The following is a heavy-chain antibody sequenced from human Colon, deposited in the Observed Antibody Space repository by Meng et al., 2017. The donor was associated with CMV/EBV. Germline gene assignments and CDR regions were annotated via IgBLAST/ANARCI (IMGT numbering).Heavy chain of an antibody. CDR1: GSPFSDYG. CDR2: LRSDGTHD. V-gene: IGHV3-30*02. CDR3: ARGRNVDTAMNFDY. J-gene: IGHJ4*02. D-gene: IGHD5-18*01. Sequence: GESLKISCAASGSPFSDYGIHWVRQAPGKGLEWVAFLRSDGTHDLYSDSVKGRFTISRDNSKNTVFLEMTSLRPEDSATYYCARGRNVDTAMNFDYWGQGTLVTVSS.